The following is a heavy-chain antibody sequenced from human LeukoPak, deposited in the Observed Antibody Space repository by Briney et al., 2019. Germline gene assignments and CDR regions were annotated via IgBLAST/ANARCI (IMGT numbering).Heavy chain of an antibody. CDR2: IIPILGIA. CDR3: ARPLAYCGGDCGGAFDI. J-gene: IGHJ3*02. V-gene: IGHV1-69*04. Sequence: SVKVSCKASGGIFSSYAISWVRQAPGQGLEWMGRIIPILGIANYAQKFQGRVTITADKSTSTAYMELSSLRSEDTAVYYCARPLAYCGGDCGGAFDIWGQGTMVTVSS. D-gene: IGHD2-21*02. CDR1: GGIFSSYA.